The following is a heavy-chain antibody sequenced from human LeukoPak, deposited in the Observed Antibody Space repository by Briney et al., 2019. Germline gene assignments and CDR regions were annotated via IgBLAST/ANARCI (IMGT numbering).Heavy chain of an antibody. V-gene: IGHV3-23*01. CDR1: GSTFSSYA. CDR2: ISGSGGST. D-gene: IGHD3-10*01. J-gene: IGHJ4*02. CDR3: AKDLHYYGSGSSRFDY. Sequence: PGGSLRLSCAASGSTFSSYAMSWVRQAPGKGLEWVSAISGSGGSTYYADSVKGRFTISRDNSKNTLYLQMNSLRAEDTAVYYCAKDLHYYGSGSSRFDYWGQGTLVTVSS.